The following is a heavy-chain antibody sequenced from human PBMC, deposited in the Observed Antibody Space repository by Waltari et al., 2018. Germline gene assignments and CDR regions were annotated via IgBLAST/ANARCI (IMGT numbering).Heavy chain of an antibody. Sequence: EVQLVESGGGLAQPGGSLRLSCAASGPSFSNYWMTWVRQASGKGPGWVANIKQDGSVKYYMDSVKGRFTISRDNAKNSLYLQMNNLRVEDTAVYYCTRGGRDSSWYWRDWGQGTLVTVSS. D-gene: IGHD6-13*01. CDR2: IKQDGSVK. CDR1: GPSFSNYW. CDR3: TRGGRDSSWYWRD. V-gene: IGHV3-7*01. J-gene: IGHJ4*02.